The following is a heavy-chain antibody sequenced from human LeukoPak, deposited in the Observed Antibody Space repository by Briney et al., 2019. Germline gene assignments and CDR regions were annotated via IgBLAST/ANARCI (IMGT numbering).Heavy chain of an antibody. V-gene: IGHV3-48*01. CDR1: GFTFSSYS. CDR3: ASGSIAAAGTPMGDY. D-gene: IGHD6-13*01. Sequence: PGGSLRLSCAASGFTFSSYSMNWVSQAPGKGLEWVSYISSASSTTYYADSVKGRFTISRDNAKNSLYLQMNSLRAEDTAVYYCASGSIAAAGTPMGDYWGQGTLVTVSS. J-gene: IGHJ4*02. CDR2: ISSASSTT.